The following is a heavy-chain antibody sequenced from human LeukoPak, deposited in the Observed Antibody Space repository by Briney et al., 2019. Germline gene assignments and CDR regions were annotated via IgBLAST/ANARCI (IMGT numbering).Heavy chain of an antibody. CDR1: GLTFSSYA. D-gene: IGHD3-10*01. J-gene: IGHJ5*02. CDR3: AGLLWFGELNWFDP. V-gene: IGHV3-23*01. CDR2: ISGSGGST. Sequence: GGSLRLSCAASGLTFSSYAMSWVRQAPGKGLEWVSAISGSGGSTYYADSVKGRFTISRDNSKNTLYLQMNSLRAEDAAVYYCAGLLWFGELNWFDPWGQGTLVTVSS.